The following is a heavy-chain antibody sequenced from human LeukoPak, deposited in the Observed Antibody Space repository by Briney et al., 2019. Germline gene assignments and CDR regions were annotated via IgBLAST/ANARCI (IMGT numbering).Heavy chain of an antibody. D-gene: IGHD2-2*01. J-gene: IGHJ4*02. Sequence: PGGSLRLSCAASGFMFSNFAMSWVRQAPGKGLEWASTIYYSGGNTYSADSVKGRFTISRDNAKNTLYLQMNSLRAEDTAVYYCAKDQGQAVVPRRFDYWGQGTLVTVSS. CDR1: GFMFSNFA. CDR3: AKDQGQAVVPRRFDY. CDR2: IYYSGGNT. V-gene: IGHV3-23*01.